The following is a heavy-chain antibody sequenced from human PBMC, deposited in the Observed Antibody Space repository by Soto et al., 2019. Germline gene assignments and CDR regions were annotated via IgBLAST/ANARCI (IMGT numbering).Heavy chain of an antibody. J-gene: IGHJ5*02. V-gene: IGHV4-34*01. CDR2: INHSGST. Sequence: TSETLSLTCAVYGGSFSGYYWSWIRQPPGKGLEWIGEINHSGSTNYNPSLKSRVTISVDTSKNQFSLKLSSVTAADTAVYYCARRLLLAFGSGSYYDWFDPWGQGTLVTVSS. CDR3: ARRLLLAFGSGSYYDWFDP. CDR1: GGSFSGYY. D-gene: IGHD3-10*01.